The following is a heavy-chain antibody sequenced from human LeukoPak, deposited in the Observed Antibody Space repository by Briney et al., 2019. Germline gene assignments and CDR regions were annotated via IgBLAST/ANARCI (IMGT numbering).Heavy chain of an antibody. D-gene: IGHD4-17*01. CDR2: INHSGST. J-gene: IGHJ3*02. CDR3: ARHDYGDYVDAFDI. V-gene: IGHV4-34*01. Sequence: SETLSLTCAVYGGSFSGYYWSWIRQPPGKGLEWIGEINHSGSTNYNPSLKSRVTTSVDTSKNQFSLKLSSVTAADTAVYYCARHDYGDYVDAFDIWGQGTMVTVSS. CDR1: GGSFSGYY.